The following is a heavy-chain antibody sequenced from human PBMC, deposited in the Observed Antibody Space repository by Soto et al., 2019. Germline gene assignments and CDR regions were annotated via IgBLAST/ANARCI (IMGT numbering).Heavy chain of an antibody. V-gene: IGHV1-18*01. CDR1: GYTFTSYG. CDR2: ISAYNGNT. J-gene: IGHJ5*02. CDR3: ARKLGYCSSTSCYGWFEP. D-gene: IGHD2-2*01. Sequence: ASVKVSCKASGYTFTSYGISWVRQAPGQGLEWMGWISAYNGNTNYAQKLQGRVTMTTDTSTSTAYMELRSLRSDDTAVYYCARKLGYCSSTSCYGWFEPWGQGALVTVSS.